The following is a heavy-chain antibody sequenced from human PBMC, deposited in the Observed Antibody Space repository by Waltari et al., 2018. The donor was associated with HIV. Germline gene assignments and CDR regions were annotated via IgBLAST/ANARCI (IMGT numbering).Heavy chain of an antibody. Sequence: QLQLQESGPGLVKPSETLSLTCTVSGGSISSSSYYWGWIRQPPGQGLEWIGSIYYSGSTYYNPSLKSRVTISVDTSKNRFSLKLSSVTAADTAVYYCARAVQGYCSGGSCENYFDYWGQGTLVTVSS. J-gene: IGHJ4*02. D-gene: IGHD2-15*01. V-gene: IGHV4-39*01. CDR2: IYYSGST. CDR1: GGSISSSSYY. CDR3: ARAVQGYCSGGSCENYFDY.